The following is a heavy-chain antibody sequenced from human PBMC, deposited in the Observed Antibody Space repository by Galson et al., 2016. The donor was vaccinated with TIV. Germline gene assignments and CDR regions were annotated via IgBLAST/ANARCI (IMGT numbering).Heavy chain of an antibody. CDR2: IRSSSSYK. CDR1: GFTFSSYT. J-gene: IGHJ6*02. V-gene: IGHV3-21*01. CDR3: ARDIFPYYGMDV. Sequence: SLRLSCAASGFTFSSYTMTWVRQAPGKGLEWVSSIRSSSSYKSYADSVKGRFTISRDNAKNSLYLQRNRLRAEDTAVYYCARDIFPYYGMDVWGQGTTVTVSS. D-gene: IGHD2-21*01.